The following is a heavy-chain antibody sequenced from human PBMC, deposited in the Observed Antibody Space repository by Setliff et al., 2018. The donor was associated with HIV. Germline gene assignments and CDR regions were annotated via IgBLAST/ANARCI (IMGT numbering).Heavy chain of an antibody. D-gene: IGHD3-10*01. J-gene: IGHJ4*02. CDR3: ATGYYYGSGKYSAFDF. Sequence: SETLSLTCLVSGVSTSSANHYWTWVRQSPEKGLEWIGFVYYNGNSYYNPSLNSRVSISLDTSQNQFSLHLLSVTDADTAIYYCATGYYYGSGKYSAFDFWAWEPWSPSPQ. CDR1: GVSTSSANHY. CDR2: VYYNGNS. V-gene: IGHV4-31*03.